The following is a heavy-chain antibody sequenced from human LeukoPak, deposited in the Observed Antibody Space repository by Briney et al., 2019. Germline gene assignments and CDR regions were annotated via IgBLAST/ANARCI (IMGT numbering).Heavy chain of an antibody. CDR1: GGTFSSYA. CDR2: IIPIFGTA. D-gene: IGHD3-10*01. V-gene: IGHV1-69*13. CDR3: AREGYYGSGSYIFDP. J-gene: IGHJ5*02. Sequence: GASVKVSCKXSGGTFSSYAISWVRQAPGQGLEWMGGIIPIFGTANYAQKFQGRVTITADESTSTAYMELSSLRSEDTAVYYCAREGYYGSGSYIFDPWGQGTLVTVSS.